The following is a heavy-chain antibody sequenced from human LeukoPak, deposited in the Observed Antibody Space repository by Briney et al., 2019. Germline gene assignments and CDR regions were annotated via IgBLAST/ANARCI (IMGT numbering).Heavy chain of an antibody. CDR3: ARGGGSGI. CDR2: TNLDGSDK. CDR1: GFTFTNYW. D-gene: IGHD3-10*01. Sequence: GGSLRLSCVASGFTFTNYWMTWVRQAPGKGLEWVATTNLDGSDKYYVDSVKGRFTISRDNTKNSLYLQMNGLRAEDTAVYYCARGGGSGIWGQGTLVIVSS. V-gene: IGHV3-7*01. J-gene: IGHJ4*02.